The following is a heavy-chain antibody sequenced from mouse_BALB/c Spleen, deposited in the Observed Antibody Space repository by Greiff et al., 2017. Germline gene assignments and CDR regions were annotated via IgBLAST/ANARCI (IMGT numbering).Heavy chain of an antibody. Sequence: DVMLVESGGGLVQPGGSRKLSCAASGFTFSSFGMHWVRQAPEKGLEWVAYISSGSSTIYYADTVKGRFTISRDNPKNTLFLQMTSLRSEDTAMYYCARRDRYDYFDYWGQGTTLTVSS. V-gene: IGHV5-17*02. CDR1: GFTFSSFG. CDR2: ISSGSSTI. J-gene: IGHJ2*01. D-gene: IGHD2-14*01. CDR3: ARRDRYDYFDY.